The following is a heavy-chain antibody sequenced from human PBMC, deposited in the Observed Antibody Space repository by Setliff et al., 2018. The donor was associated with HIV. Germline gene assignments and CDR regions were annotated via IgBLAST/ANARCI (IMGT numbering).Heavy chain of an antibody. D-gene: IGHD2-8*01. J-gene: IGHJ4*01. CDR3: ARKHPHCTDGVCYTETFDY. V-gene: IGHV4-38-2*02. CDR2: IYYSGST. Sequence: SETLSLTCTVSDFSISSGYYWGWIRQPPGKGLEWIGTIYYSGSTYYNPSLRSRVTISVDTSKNQFSLRLRSVTAADTAVYYCARKHPHCTDGVCYTETFDYWGHGMLVTVSS. CDR1: DFSISSGYY.